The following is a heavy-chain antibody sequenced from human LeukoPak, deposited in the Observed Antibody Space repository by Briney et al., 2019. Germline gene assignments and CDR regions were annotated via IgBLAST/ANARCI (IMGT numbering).Heavy chain of an antibody. CDR1: GITFNSYS. CDR2: ISISSNTI. Sequence: GGSLRLSCAASGITFNSYSMNWVRQAPGKGLEWVSYISISSNTIYYADSVKGRFTISRDNAKNSLYLQMNSLRAEDTAVYYCARDRVGDYYGSGSSNWFDPWGQGTLVTVSS. J-gene: IGHJ5*02. CDR3: ARDRVGDYYGSGSSNWFDP. V-gene: IGHV3-48*01. D-gene: IGHD3-10*01.